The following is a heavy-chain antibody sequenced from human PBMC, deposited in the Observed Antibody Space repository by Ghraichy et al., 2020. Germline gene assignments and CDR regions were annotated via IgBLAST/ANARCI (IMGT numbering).Heavy chain of an antibody. J-gene: IGHJ4*02. Sequence: LSLTCAASGFTFSNAWMSWVRQAPGKGLEWVGRIKSKTDGGTTDYAAPVKGRFTISRDDSKNTLYLQMNSLKTEDTAVYYCTTDSAAGDFLRPFDYWGQGTLVTVSS. CDR3: TTDSAAGDFLRPFDY. V-gene: IGHV3-15*01. CDR2: IKSKTDGGTT. CDR1: GFTFSNAW. D-gene: IGHD2/OR15-2a*01.